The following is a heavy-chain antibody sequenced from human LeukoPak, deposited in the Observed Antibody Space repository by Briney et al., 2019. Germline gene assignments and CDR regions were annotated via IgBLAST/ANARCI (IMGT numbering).Heavy chain of an antibody. CDR3: AASYSSGWSLDY. Sequence: GGSLRLSCAASGFTFSSYSMSWVRQAPGKGLEWVSSISSSSSYIYYADSVKGRFTISRDNSKNTLYLQMNSLRAEDTAVYYCAASYSSGWSLDYWGQGTLVTVSS. CDR1: GFTFSSYS. CDR2: ISSSSSYI. J-gene: IGHJ4*02. V-gene: IGHV3-21*01. D-gene: IGHD6-19*01.